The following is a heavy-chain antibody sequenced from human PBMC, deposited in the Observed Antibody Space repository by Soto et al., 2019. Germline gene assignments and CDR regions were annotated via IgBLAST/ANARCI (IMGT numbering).Heavy chain of an antibody. CDR3: ARIGGTPYYYYYGMDV. CDR1: GFSLSNARMG. Sequence: QVTLKESGPVLVKPTETLTLTCTVSGFSLSNARMGVSWIRQPPGKALEWLAHIFSNDEKSYSTSLKSRLTISKDPSKSQVVLTMTNMDPVDTATYYCARIGGTPYYYYYGMDVWGQGTTVTVSS. J-gene: IGHJ6*02. CDR2: IFSNDEK. V-gene: IGHV2-26*01. D-gene: IGHD2-15*01.